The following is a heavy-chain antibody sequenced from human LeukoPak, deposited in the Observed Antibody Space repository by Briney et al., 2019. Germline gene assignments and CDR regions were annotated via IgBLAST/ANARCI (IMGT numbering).Heavy chain of an antibody. Sequence: ASVKVSCKASGGTFSSYAISWVRQAPGQGLEWMGGIIPIFGTANYAQKFQGRVTITADESTSTAYMELSSLRSEDTAVYYCARNGAVAGTGVYWGQGTLVTVSS. D-gene: IGHD6-19*01. CDR1: GGTFSSYA. V-gene: IGHV1-69*13. CDR2: IIPIFGTA. J-gene: IGHJ4*02. CDR3: ARNGAVAGTGVY.